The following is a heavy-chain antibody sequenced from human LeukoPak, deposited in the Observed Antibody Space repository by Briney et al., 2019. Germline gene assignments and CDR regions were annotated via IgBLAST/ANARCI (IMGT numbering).Heavy chain of an antibody. V-gene: IGHV3-23*01. D-gene: IGHD3-22*01. CDR3: AKDNYYDSSGYYYAPGAFDI. CDR2: ISGSGGST. J-gene: IGHJ3*02. Sequence: PGGSLRLSCAASGFTFSSYAVSWVRQAPGKGLEWVSAISGSGGSTYYADSVKGRFTISRDNSKNTLYLQMNSLRAEDTAVYYCAKDNYYDSSGYYYAPGAFDIWGQGTMVTVSS. CDR1: GFTFSSYA.